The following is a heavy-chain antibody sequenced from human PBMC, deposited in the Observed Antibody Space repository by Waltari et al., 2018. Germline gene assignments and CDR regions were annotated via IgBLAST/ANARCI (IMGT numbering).Heavy chain of an antibody. J-gene: IGHJ3*02. Sequence: EVQLLESGGGLVQPGGSLRLSCAASGFTFSSYAMSWVRQAPGRGLGWVSSISGSGGSTYYADSVKGRFTISRDNSKNTLYLQMNSLRAEDTAVYYCAKFEGYCSGGSCYVYAFDIWGQGTMVTVSS. CDR3: AKFEGYCSGGSCYVYAFDI. D-gene: IGHD2-15*01. CDR1: GFTFSSYA. V-gene: IGHV3-23*01. CDR2: ISGSGGST.